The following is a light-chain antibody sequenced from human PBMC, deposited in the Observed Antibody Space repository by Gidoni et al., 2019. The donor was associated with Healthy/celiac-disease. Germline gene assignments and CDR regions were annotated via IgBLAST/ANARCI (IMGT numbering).Light chain of an antibody. CDR2: DAS. CDR1: QSVSSY. V-gene: IGKV3-11*01. Sequence: EIVLTQSPATLSLSPGERATPSCRASQSVSSYLAWYQKKPGQAPRLLIYDASNRATGIPARFSGSGSGTDFTLTISSLEPEDFAVYYCQQRSNWPVTFGPGTKVDIK. J-gene: IGKJ3*01. CDR3: QQRSNWPVT.